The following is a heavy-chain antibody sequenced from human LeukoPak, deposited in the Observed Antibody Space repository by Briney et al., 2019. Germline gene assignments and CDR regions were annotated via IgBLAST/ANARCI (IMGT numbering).Heavy chain of an antibody. V-gene: IGHV4-31*03. CDR2: IYYRGST. J-gene: IGHJ4*02. CDR3: ARNSRLVYYDSSGPFDY. D-gene: IGHD3-22*01. CDR1: GASISGGGYY. Sequence: SETLSLTCTVSGASISGGGYYWTWIRQHPGKGLEWIGYIYYRGSTYYNPSLKSRVTISVDTSKNQFSLKLSSVTAADTAVYYCARNSRLVYYDSSGPFDYWGQGTLVTVSS.